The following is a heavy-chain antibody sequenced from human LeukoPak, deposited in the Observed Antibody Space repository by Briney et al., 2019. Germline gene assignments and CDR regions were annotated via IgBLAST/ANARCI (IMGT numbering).Heavy chain of an antibody. CDR2: IVDTGSP. Sequence: PSETLSLTCDVSGDSINSGGYHWAWVRRPPGRGREWIGSIVDTGSPYHNPALKSRVTISVDTSKTQLSLKLNYVTAADTAIYYCARDALVTSISTYNWLDPWGRGTLVTVST. V-gene: IGHV4-39*02. CDR3: ARDALVTSISTYNWLDP. J-gene: IGHJ5*02. CDR1: GDSINSGGYH. D-gene: IGHD2-21*02.